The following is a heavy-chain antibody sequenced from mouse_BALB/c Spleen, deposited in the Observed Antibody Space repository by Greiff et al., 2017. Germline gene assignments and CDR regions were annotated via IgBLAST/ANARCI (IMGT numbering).Heavy chain of an antibody. D-gene: IGHD3-1*01. CDR1: GYTFTSYW. J-gene: IGHJ4*01. CDR3: ARSGLYAMDY. Sequence: VQLQQSGAELARPGASVKLSCKASGYTFTSYWMQWVKQRPGQGLEWIGAIYPGDGDTRYTQKFKGKATLTADKSSSTAYMQLSSLASEDSAVYYCARSGLYAMDYWGQGTSVTVSS. CDR2: IYPGDGDT. V-gene: IGHV1-87*01.